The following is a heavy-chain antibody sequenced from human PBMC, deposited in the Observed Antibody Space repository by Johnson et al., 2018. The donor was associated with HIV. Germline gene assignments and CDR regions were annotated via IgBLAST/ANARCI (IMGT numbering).Heavy chain of an antibody. Sequence: QVQLVESGGGVVQPGRSLRLSCAASGFTFSSYDMHWVRQAPGKGLEWVAVIYSGGSTYYADSVKGRFPISRDNSKNTLNLQMNSLRPEDTAGYYCANGGGYQLRESDAFDIWGQGTMVTVSS. J-gene: IGHJ3*02. V-gene: IGHV3-NL1*01. CDR1: GFTFSSYD. CDR3: ANGGGYQLRESDAFDI. CDR2: IYSGGST. D-gene: IGHD4-17*01.